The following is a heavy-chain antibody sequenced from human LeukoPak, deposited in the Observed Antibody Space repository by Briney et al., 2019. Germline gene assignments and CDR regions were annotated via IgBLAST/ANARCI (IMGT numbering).Heavy chain of an antibody. CDR2: IWYDGSKK. V-gene: IGHV3-33*01. CDR1: GFTFTDYG. D-gene: IGHD3-10*01. CDR3: ARESGGDYYMDF. J-gene: IGHJ6*03. Sequence: PGGSLRLSCATSGFTFTDYGLHWVRQAPGKGLEGVAVIWYDGSKKFYGESLEGRFTISRDDSKNTVYLEMSSLRVEDTAVYYCARESGGDYYMDFWGKGTTVIVSS.